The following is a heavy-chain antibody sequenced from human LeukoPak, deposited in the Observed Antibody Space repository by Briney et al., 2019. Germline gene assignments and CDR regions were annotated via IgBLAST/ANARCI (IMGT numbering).Heavy chain of an antibody. J-gene: IGHJ4*02. CDR2: IYPGDSDT. CDR1: GYSLTHFW. CDR3: ARCIGPYWSAVDY. V-gene: IGHV5-51*01. Sequence: GESLKISCKGSGYSLTHFWIGWVRQMPGKGLEWMGIIYPGDSDTRYSPSFQGQVTISADKSIGTTYLQWSSLKASDTAMYYCARCIGPYWSAVDYWGQGTLVTVSS. D-gene: IGHD2-8*02.